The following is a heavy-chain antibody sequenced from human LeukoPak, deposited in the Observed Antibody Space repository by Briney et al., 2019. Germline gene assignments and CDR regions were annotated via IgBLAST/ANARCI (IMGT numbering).Heavy chain of an antibody. Sequence: GGSLRLSCAASGFTVSSNYMSWVRQAPGKGLEWVSVIYSGGSTYYADSVKGRFTISRDNSKNTLYLQMNSLRAEDTAVYYCARDEDEELVRDYWGQGTLVTVSS. J-gene: IGHJ4*02. D-gene: IGHD6-13*01. CDR3: ARDEDEELVRDY. CDR1: GFTVSSNY. V-gene: IGHV3-66*01. CDR2: IYSGGST.